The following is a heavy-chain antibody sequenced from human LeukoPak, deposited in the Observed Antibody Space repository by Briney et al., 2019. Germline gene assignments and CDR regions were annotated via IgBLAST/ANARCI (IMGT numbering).Heavy chain of an antibody. CDR1: GFSINTYT. CDR2: IRNSDGMT. V-gene: IGHV3-23*01. D-gene: IGHD4-17*01. J-gene: IGHJ4*02. CDR3: ARVSPNTVTTLQYFDY. Sequence: PGQSLRLSCDASGFSINTYTMYWVRQAPGQGLEWVSGIRNSDGMTYYADSVRGRFTISRDNAKNSLYLQMNSLRAEDTAVYYCARVSPNTVTTLQYFDYWGQGTLVTVSS.